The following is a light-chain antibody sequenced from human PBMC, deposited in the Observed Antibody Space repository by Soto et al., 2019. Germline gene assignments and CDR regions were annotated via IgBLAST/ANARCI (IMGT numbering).Light chain of an antibody. Sequence: SALTQRASVSGSPGQSITISCTGTSSDVGSYNLVSWYQHHPGKAPKLMIYEGSKRPSGVSNRFSGSKSGNTASLTISGLQAEDEADYYCCSYAGSSTYVFGSGTKVTVL. CDR3: CSYAGSSTYV. CDR2: EGS. J-gene: IGLJ1*01. V-gene: IGLV2-23*01. CDR1: SSDVGSYNL.